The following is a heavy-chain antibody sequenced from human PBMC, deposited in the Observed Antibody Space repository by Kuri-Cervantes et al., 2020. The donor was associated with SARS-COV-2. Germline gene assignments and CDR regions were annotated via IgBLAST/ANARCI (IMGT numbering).Heavy chain of an antibody. D-gene: IGHD6-13*01. CDR3: ARGLRGSSWYGY. Sequence: GSLRLSCAASGFTFSSYGMHWVRQAPGKGLEWVAVISYDGSNKYYADSVKGRFTISRDNAKNSLYLQMNSLRAEDTAVYYCARGLRGSSWYGYWGQGTLVTVSS. V-gene: IGHV3-30*03. CDR2: ISYDGSNK. CDR1: GFTFSSYG. J-gene: IGHJ4*02.